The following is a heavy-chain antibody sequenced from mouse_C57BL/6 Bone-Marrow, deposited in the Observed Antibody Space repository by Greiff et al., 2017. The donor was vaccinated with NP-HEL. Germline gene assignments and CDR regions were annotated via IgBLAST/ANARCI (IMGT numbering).Heavy chain of an antibody. CDR3: ATRGYYGSSYGYWYFDV. V-gene: IGHV1-26*01. D-gene: IGHD1-1*01. J-gene: IGHJ1*03. Sequence: EVQLQQSGPELVKPGASVKISCKASGYTFTDYYMNWVKQSHGKSLEWIGDINPNNGGTSYNQKFKGKATLTVDKSSSTAYMELRSLTSEDSAVYYCATRGYYGSSYGYWYFDVWGTGTTVTVSS. CDR2: INPNNGGT. CDR1: GYTFTDYY.